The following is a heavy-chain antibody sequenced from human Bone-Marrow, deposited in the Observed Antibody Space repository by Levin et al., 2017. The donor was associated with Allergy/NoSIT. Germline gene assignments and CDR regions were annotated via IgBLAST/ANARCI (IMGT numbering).Heavy chain of an antibody. CDR2: INPNSGGT. J-gene: IGHJ6*02. D-gene: IGHD3-22*01. Sequence: ASVKVSCKASGYTLTGYYMHWVRQAPGQGLEWMGWINPNSGGTNYAQKFQGRVTMTRDTSISTAYMELSRLRSDDTAVYYCAIMGYDSSGYYYYYYGMDVWGQGTTVTVSS. V-gene: IGHV1-2*02. CDR1: GYTLTGYY. CDR3: AIMGYDSSGYYYYYYGMDV.